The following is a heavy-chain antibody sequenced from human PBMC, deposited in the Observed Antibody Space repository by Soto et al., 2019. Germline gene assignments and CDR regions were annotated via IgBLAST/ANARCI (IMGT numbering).Heavy chain of an antibody. CDR1: GFTSNPYA. CDR3: AKDPLKYYSNWYPNWCGP. V-gene: IGHV3-23*01. J-gene: IGHJ5*02. Sequence: EVQLLESGGGLVQPGESLRLSCATSGFTSNPYAMSWVRQAAGKGLEWVSGITASGDTSYYADSVKGRFTISRDNFKNTVYRQMTILRAEDTAVYYCAKDPLKYYSNWYPNWCGPWCQGTLVTVSS. CDR2: ITASGDTS. D-gene: IGHD4-4*01.